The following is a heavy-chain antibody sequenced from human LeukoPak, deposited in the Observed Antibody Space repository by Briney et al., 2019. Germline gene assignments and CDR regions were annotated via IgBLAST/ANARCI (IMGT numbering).Heavy chain of an antibody. CDR2: VYYGGKT. CDR3: ARHLGGSGSSDAFDI. Sequence: SETLSLTCTVSGGSISSSDYYWGWIRQPPGKGLEWIGSVYYGGKTYYNPSLKSRVTTSVDTSKNQFSLKLTSVTAADTAVYYCARHLGGSGSSDAFDIWGQGTMVTVSS. D-gene: IGHD3-3*01. J-gene: IGHJ3*02. CDR1: GGSISSSDYY. V-gene: IGHV4-39*01.